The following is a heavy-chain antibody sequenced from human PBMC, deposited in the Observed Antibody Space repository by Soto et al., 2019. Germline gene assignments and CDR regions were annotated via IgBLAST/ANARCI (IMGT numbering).Heavy chain of an antibody. CDR3: ARGGYSSGWYGIDY. D-gene: IGHD6-19*01. Sequence: ASVKVSCKASGGTFSSYAVSWVRQAPGQGLEWMGGIIPIFGTANYAQKFQGRVTITADESTSTAYMELSSLRSEDTAVYYCARGGYSSGWYGIDYWGQGTLVTVSS. J-gene: IGHJ4*02. CDR2: IIPIFGTA. CDR1: GGTFSSYA. V-gene: IGHV1-69*13.